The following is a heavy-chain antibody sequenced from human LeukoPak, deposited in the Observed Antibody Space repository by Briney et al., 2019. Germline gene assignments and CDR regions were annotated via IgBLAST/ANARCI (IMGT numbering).Heavy chain of an antibody. CDR2: INPSGGST. Sequence: ASVKVSCKASGYIFTSYYMHWVRQAPGQGHEWMGIINPSGGSTSYAQKFQGRVTMTRDMSTSTVYMELSRLRSDDTAVYYCAKTSTIWSNWFDPWGQGTLVTVSS. J-gene: IGHJ5*02. D-gene: IGHD5/OR15-5a*01. CDR1: GYIFTSYY. V-gene: IGHV1-46*01. CDR3: AKTSTIWSNWFDP.